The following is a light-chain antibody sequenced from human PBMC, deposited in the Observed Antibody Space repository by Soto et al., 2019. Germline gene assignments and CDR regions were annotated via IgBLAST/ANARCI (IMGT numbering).Light chain of an antibody. CDR3: QQRGDWPPIT. V-gene: IGKV3-11*01. CDR1: QSFITF. Sequence: EIVLTQSPATLSLSPGERAILSCIASQSFITFLAWFQQKPGQPPRLLIYNASNRTTGIPARFSGSGSGTDFTLTISSLEPEDFAVYYCQQRGDWPPITFGQGTRLEI. J-gene: IGKJ5*01. CDR2: NAS.